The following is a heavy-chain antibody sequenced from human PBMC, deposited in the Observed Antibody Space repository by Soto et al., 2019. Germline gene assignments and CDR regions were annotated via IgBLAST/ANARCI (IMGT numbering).Heavy chain of an antibody. CDR3: ARELNTDSSAYYSFAY. CDR1: GYTFSDYG. J-gene: IGHJ4*02. CDR2: VSTYNTNT. D-gene: IGHD3-22*01. V-gene: IGHV1-18*01. Sequence: ASVKVSCKTSGYTFSDYGLAWLRQTPGQRPEWMGWVSTYNTNTNYAQKFQGRVTMTTDTSTTTPPMELRSLRSADTAVYYCARELNTDSSAYYSFAYWGQGTLVTVSS.